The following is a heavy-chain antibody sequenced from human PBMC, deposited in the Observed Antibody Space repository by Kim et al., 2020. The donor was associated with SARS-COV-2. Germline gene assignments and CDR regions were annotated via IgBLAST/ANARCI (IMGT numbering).Heavy chain of an antibody. D-gene: IGHD3-9*01. CDR2: IGGSGAHK. Sequence: GGSLRLSCEASGFTFNRYSMNWVRQAPGKGLEWISYIGGSGAHKQYADSVDGRFTISRDNAKNSLYLQMNSLRDEDTALYFCSRDHDWAFDIWGQGTMVT. CDR3: SRDHDWAFDI. CDR1: GFTFNRYS. J-gene: IGHJ3*02. V-gene: IGHV3-48*02.